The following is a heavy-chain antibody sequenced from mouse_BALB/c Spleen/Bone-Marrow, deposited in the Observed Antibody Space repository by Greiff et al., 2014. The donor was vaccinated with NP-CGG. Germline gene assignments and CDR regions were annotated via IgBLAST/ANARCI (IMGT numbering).Heavy chain of an antibody. CDR3: ARSTATGFAY. D-gene: IGHD1-2*01. V-gene: IGHV1-26*01. CDR1: GYSFTGYY. CDR2: VNPNNGDI. J-gene: IGHJ3*01. Sequence: EVQGVESGPDLVKPGASVKISCKASGYSFTGYYMYWVKQSHGKSLEWIGRVNPNNGDISYNQKFKGKAISTVDKSSSTAYMELRSLTSEDSAVYYCARSTATGFAYWGQGTLVTVSA.